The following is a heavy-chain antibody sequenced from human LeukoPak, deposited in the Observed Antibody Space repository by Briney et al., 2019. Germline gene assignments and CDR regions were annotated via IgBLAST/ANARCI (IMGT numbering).Heavy chain of an antibody. CDR3: AKDREVVVVAATGSDY. Sequence: GGSLRLSCAASGFTVSSNYMSWVRQAPGKGLEWVSVIYSGGSTYYADSVKGRFTISRDNSKNTLYLQMNSLRAEDTAVYYCAKDREVVVVAATGSDYWGQGTLVTVSS. J-gene: IGHJ4*02. CDR1: GFTVSSNY. CDR2: IYSGGST. V-gene: IGHV3-66*01. D-gene: IGHD2-15*01.